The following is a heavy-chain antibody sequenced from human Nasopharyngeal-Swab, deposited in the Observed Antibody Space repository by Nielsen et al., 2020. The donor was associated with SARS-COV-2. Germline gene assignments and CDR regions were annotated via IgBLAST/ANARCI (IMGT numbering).Heavy chain of an antibody. J-gene: IGHJ3*02. CDR1: GFTFDDYA. CDR3: AKENNDAPFDI. V-gene: IGHV3-9*01. D-gene: IGHD1-1*01. CDR2: ISWNSGSI. Sequence: SPKTPCAASGFTFDDYAMHWVRQAPGKGLEWVSGISWNSGSIGYADSVKGRFTISRDNAKNSLYLQMKILRAEDTALYYCAKENNDAPFDIWGQGTMVTVSS.